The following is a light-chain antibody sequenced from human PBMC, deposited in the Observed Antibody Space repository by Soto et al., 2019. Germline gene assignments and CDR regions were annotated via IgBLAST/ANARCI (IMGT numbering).Light chain of an antibody. CDR2: AAS. Sequence: AIRMTQSPSSFSASTGDRVTITCRASQGISSYLACYQQKPGKAPKLLIYAASTVQSGVPSRFSGSGSGTDFTLTISCLQSEDFATYYCQQYYSYPYTFGQGTKLEIK. CDR1: QGISSY. V-gene: IGKV1-8*01. J-gene: IGKJ2*01. CDR3: QQYYSYPYT.